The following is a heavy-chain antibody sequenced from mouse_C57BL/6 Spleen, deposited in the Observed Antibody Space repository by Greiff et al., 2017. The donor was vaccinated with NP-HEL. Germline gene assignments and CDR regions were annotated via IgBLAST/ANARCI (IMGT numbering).Heavy chain of an antibody. CDR1: GYTFTSYW. Sequence: QVQLQQPGAELVRPGTSVKLSCKASGYTFTSYWMHWVKQRPGQGLEWIGVIDPSDSYTNYNQKFKGKATLTVDTSSSTAYMQLSSLTSEDSAVYYCARCAAQAFYYAMDYWGQGTSVTVSS. D-gene: IGHD3-2*02. V-gene: IGHV1-59*01. J-gene: IGHJ4*01. CDR2: IDPSDSYT. CDR3: ARCAAQAFYYAMDY.